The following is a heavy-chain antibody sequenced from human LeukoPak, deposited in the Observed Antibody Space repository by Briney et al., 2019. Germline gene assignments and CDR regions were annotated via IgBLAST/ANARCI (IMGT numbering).Heavy chain of an antibody. CDR2: ISSDGSST. J-gene: IGHJ4*01. Sequence: PGGSLRLSCAASGFTFSSYWIHWVRQAPGKGLVWVSRISSDGSSTNYADSVKGRFTISRDNAKNTLYLQMNSLRAEDTAVYHCARDWESTVTSPFDFWGQGTLVTVSS. D-gene: IGHD4-17*01. CDR3: ARDWESTVTSPFDF. V-gene: IGHV3-74*01. CDR1: GFTFSSYW.